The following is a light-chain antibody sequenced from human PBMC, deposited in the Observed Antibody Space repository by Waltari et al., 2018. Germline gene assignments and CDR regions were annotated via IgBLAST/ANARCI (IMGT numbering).Light chain of an antibody. CDR2: AVS. V-gene: IGKV3-20*01. CDR1: QSVSSRY. Sequence: EIVLTQSPSTLSLSPGERAILSCRASQSVSSRYLAWYQQKPGQAPRLLIFAVSSRATCIPDRFSGSGSGTYFTLIINRLEPEDFAVYYCQQYDDLGVTFGGGTKVEIK. J-gene: IGKJ4*01. CDR3: QQYDDLGVT.